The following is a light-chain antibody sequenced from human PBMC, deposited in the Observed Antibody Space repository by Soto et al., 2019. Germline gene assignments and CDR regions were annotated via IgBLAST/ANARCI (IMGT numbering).Light chain of an antibody. CDR3: QQYNSLSVT. CDR1: QSISNW. V-gene: IGKV1-5*03. Sequence: DIQMTQSPSTLSASVGDRVTITCRASQSISNWLAWYQQKPGKAPKVLIYKASSLESGVPSRFSGSGSGTEFTLTISSLQPDDFATYYCQQYNSLSVTFGQGTKVDIK. J-gene: IGKJ1*01. CDR2: KAS.